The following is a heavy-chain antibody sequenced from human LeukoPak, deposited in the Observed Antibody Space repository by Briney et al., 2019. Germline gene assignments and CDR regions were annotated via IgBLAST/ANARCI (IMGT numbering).Heavy chain of an antibody. J-gene: IGHJ5*02. CDR1: GFTFSSYA. D-gene: IGHD3-3*01. V-gene: IGHV3-30-3*01. CDR2: ISYDGSNK. Sequence: GGSLRLSCAASGFTFSSYAMHWVRQAPGKGLEWVAVISYDGSNKYYADSVKGRFTISRDNSKNTLYLQMNSLRAGDTAVYYCARDGWIGDFWSGYSNWFDPWGQGTLVTVSS. CDR3: ARDGWIGDFWSGYSNWFDP.